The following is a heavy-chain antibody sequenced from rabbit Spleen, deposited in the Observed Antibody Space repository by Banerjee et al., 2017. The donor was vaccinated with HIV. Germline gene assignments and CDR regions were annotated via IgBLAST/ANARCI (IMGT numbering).Heavy chain of an antibody. Sequence: QEQLVESGGGLVKPEGSLTLTCKASGFSFSDRDVMCWVRQAPGKGLEWIGCFYTNSDGYTYYATWAKGRFTISETSSTTVTLQMTSLTAADTATYFCARSVNGVYTYFNLWGPGTLVTVS. CDR3: ARSVNGVYTYFNL. CDR2: FYTNSDGYT. V-gene: IGHV1S45*01. CDR1: GFSFSDRDV. J-gene: IGHJ4*01. D-gene: IGHD2-1*01.